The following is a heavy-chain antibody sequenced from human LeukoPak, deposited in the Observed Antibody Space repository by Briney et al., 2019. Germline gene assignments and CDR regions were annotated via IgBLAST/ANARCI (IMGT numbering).Heavy chain of an antibody. CDR1: GGSVSSSSYY. Sequence: SETLSLTCSVSGGSVSSSSYYWGWVHQSPGKGLEWIGSIYYSGSTYYTSSLKSRVTISVDKSKNQYSLKLSSVTASDTAVYYCASGGSYIYDFWGQGTLITVSS. V-gene: IGHV4-39*01. J-gene: IGHJ4*02. CDR2: IYYSGST. CDR3: ASGGSYIYDF. D-gene: IGHD1-26*01.